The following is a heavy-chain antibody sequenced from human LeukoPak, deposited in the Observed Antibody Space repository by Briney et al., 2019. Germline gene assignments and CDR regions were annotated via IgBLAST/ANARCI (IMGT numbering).Heavy chain of an antibody. CDR2: IKQDGSEK. Sequence: PGGSLRLSCAASGFTFSSYWMTWVRQAPGKGLEWVANIKQDGSEKYYVASVKGRFTISRDNAKNSLYLQMNSLRVEDTAVYYCARYDPNPSYYYGMDVWGQGTTVTVSS. D-gene: IGHD1-1*01. J-gene: IGHJ6*02. CDR3: ARYDPNPSYYYGMDV. CDR1: GFTFSSYW. V-gene: IGHV3-7*01.